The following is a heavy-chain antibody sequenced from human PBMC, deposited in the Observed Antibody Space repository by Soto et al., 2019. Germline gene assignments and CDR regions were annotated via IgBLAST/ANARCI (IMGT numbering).Heavy chain of an antibody. J-gene: IGHJ4*01. CDR3: FGVFAANHEN. D-gene: IGHD2-15*01. V-gene: IGHV4-39*02. CDR1: GGSVTNTSYH. Sequence: PSETLSLTCEVSGGSVTNTSYHWGWIRQPPGKGLEWIATLDYSGTTDYNSALPSRATMSVDTSKDHFSLTLTFVTVADTAVYFCFGVFAANHENWGQGTQVTVSS. CDR2: LDYSGTT.